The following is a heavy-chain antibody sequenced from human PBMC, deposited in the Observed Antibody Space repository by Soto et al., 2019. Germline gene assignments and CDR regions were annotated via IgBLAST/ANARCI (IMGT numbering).Heavy chain of an antibody. CDR1: GFALTTYT. CDR3: VREDGVVGASSALDS. V-gene: IGHV3-21*01. Sequence: GGSLRLACVASGFALTTYTMNWVRQAPGTGLEWVSSINGRSNYKYYSDSVKGRFTVSRDNAQNSLFLQMSRLGPEDTAVYYCVREDGVVGASSALDSWGQGTLVTVSS. CDR2: INGRSNYK. J-gene: IGHJ4*02. D-gene: IGHD1-26*01.